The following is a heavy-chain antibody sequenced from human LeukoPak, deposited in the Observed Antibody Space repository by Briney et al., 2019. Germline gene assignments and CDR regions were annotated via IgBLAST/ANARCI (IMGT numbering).Heavy chain of an antibody. CDR2: FYHSGNT. CDR3: ARVWFRYSSSSGEFDY. CDR1: GGSISSSSYY. Sequence: SETLSLTCTVSGGSISSSSYYWGWIRQPPGKGLEWIGSFYHSGNTYYNPSLKSRVTISVDTSKNQFSLKLSSVTATDTAVYYCARVWFRYSSSSGEFDYWGQGTLVTVSS. V-gene: IGHV4-39*07. D-gene: IGHD6-6*01. J-gene: IGHJ4*02.